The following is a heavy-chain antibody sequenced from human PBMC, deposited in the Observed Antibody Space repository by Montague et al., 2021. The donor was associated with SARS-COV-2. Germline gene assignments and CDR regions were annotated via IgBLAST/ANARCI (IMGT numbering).Heavy chain of an antibody. J-gene: IGHJ1*01. V-gene: IGHV3-30-3*01. CDR1: GFTFSSYA. CDR2: ISYDGSNK. CDR3: ARDVFPPSSWPAEYFQH. D-gene: IGHD6-13*01. Sequence: SLRLSCAASGFTFSSYAMHWVRQAPGKGLEWVAVISYDGSNKYYADSVTGRFTISRDNSKNTLYLQMNSLRAEDTAGYYCARDVFPPSSWPAEYFQHWGQGTLVTVSS.